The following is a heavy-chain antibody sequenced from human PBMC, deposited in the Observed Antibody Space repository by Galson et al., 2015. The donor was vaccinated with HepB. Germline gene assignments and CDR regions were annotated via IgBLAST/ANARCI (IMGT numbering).Heavy chain of an antibody. CDR1: VGAITIGGYY. V-gene: IGHV4-31*11. CDR3: ARVPRGLRWLDS. Sequence: TLSLTCDVSVGAITIGGYYWSWIRQHPGKGPEWIGYIYNTGTTFYNPSLKSRPSISIDTSKSQFSLNLTSVTAADTAIYYCARVPRGLRWLDSWGQGILGVVS. J-gene: IGHJ4*02. D-gene: IGHD4-23*01. CDR2: IYNTGTT.